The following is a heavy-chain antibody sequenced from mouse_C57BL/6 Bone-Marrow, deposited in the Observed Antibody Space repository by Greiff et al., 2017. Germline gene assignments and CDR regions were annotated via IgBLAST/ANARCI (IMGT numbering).Heavy chain of an antibody. CDR2: IDPADGAT. CDR3: TTTPGGDY. Sequence: VQLKQSGAELVRPGASVKLSCTASGFNIKDYYMHWVKQRPEQGLEWIGRIDPADGATEYAPTFKGQATMTADTSANTAYLQLSSLTTKDTAVYYCTTTPGGDYWGQGTTLPVSS. CDR1: GFNIKDYY. J-gene: IGHJ2*01. V-gene: IGHV14-1*01.